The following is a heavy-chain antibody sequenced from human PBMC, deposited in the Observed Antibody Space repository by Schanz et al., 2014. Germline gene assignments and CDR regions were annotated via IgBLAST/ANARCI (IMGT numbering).Heavy chain of an antibody. J-gene: IGHJ3*02. Sequence: VQLEQSGAEVKKPGSSVKVSCKASGGTFSSFGINWVRQAPGQGPEFMGWISTFRNEDTNSAQRFQGRLTMTTDTSTSTAYMELRSLRSDDTAVYYCTRGGYSYALSAFDIWGQGTMVTVSS. CDR1: GGTFSSFG. V-gene: IGHV1-18*01. D-gene: IGHD5-18*01. CDR2: ISTFRNEDT. CDR3: TRGGYSYALSAFDI.